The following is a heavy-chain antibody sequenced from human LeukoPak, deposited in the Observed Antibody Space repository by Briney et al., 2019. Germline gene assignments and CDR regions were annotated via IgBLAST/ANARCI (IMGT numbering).Heavy chain of an antibody. CDR1: GFTFNNYG. V-gene: IGHV3-23*01. CDR3: TKLQWNDGRYFDY. D-gene: IGHD1-1*01. CDR2: SSGGGGNT. Sequence: GGSLRLSCAASGFTFNNYGMNRVRQAPGKGLEWVAVSSGGGGNTYYADSVKGRFSISRDNSKNTLYLQMNSLRAEDTAVYYCTKLQWNDGRYFDYWGQGTLVTVSS. J-gene: IGHJ4*02.